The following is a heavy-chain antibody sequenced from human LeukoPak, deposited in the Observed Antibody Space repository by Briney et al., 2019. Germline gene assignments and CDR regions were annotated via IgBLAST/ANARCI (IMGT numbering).Heavy chain of an antibody. CDR1: GGSFSGYY. CDR2: INHSGST. CDR3: ARGWGYGGSYYFDY. J-gene: IGHJ4*02. Sequence: KPSETLSLTCAVYGGSFSGYYWSWIRQPPGKGVEWIGEINHSGSTNYNPSLKSRVTISVDTSKNQFSLKLSSVTAADTAVYYCARGWGYGGSYYFDYWGQGTLVTVSS. V-gene: IGHV4-34*01. D-gene: IGHD1-26*01.